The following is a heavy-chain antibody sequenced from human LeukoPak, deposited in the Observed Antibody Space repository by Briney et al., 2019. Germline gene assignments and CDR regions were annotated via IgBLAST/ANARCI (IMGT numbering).Heavy chain of an antibody. Sequence: GGSLRLSCAASGFTFSGSAMHWVRQASRKGLEWVGRIRSKANSYATAYAASVKGRFTISRDDSKNTAYLQMNSLKTEDTDVYYCTRNYIAAAGLDYWGQGTLVTVSS. CDR1: GFTFSGSA. CDR3: TRNYIAAAGLDY. V-gene: IGHV3-73*01. D-gene: IGHD6-13*01. J-gene: IGHJ4*02. CDR2: IRSKANSYAT.